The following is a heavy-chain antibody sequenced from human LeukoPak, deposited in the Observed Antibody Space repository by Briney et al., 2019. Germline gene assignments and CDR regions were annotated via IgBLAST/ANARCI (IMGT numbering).Heavy chain of an antibody. CDR3: ARGGAGTYYKRDGWFDP. V-gene: IGHV4-30-4*01. D-gene: IGHD3-10*01. CDR1: GGSISRGDYY. J-gene: IGHJ5*02. Sequence: SETLSLTCTVSGGSISRGDYYWSWIRQPPGKGLEWIGYIYYSGSTDYNPSLKSRVTISVDTSKNQFSLNLSSVTAADTAVYYCARGGAGTYYKRDGWFDPWGQGTVVTVSS. CDR2: IYYSGST.